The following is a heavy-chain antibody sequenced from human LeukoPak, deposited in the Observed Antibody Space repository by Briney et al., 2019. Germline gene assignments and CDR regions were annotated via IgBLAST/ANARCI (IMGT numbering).Heavy chain of an antibody. CDR3: ASIRGTLGY. J-gene: IGHJ4*02. V-gene: IGHV3-72*01. CDR1: GFTFSDHF. CDR2: IKNKANSYIT. D-gene: IGHD1-26*01. Sequence: GGSLRLSCAASGFTFSDHFMDWVRQAPGKGLEWVGRIKNKANSYITQYAASMEGRFTISRDDSRNSLYLQMSSLKTEDTAMYYCASIRGTLGYWGQGTVVTVSS.